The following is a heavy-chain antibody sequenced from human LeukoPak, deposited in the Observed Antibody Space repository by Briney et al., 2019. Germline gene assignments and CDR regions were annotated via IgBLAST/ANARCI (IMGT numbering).Heavy chain of an antibody. Sequence: SETLSLTCTVSGYSISSGCYWGWIRQPPGKGLEWIGSIYHSGSTYYNPSLKSRVTISVDTSKNQFSLKLSSVTAADTAVYYCARDGNIVVVPAVTDYFDYWGQGTLVTVSS. CDR2: IYHSGST. J-gene: IGHJ4*02. V-gene: IGHV4-38-2*02. D-gene: IGHD2-2*01. CDR3: ARDGNIVVVPAVTDYFDY. CDR1: GYSISSGCY.